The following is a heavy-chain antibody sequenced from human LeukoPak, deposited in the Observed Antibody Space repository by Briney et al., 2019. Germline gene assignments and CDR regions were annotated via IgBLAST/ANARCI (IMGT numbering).Heavy chain of an antibody. CDR1: GYSFTAFY. V-gene: IGHV1-2*02. CDR3: ARDLEMATIRPKFLFDY. Sequence: ASVKVSCKTSGYSFTAFYIHWVRQAPGQGLEWMGWIHPRRGDTNYAQKFQGRVTMTRDTSISTAYLDLSSLRSDDTAVYYCARDLEMATIRPKFLFDYWGQGTLVTVSS. CDR2: IHPRRGDT. J-gene: IGHJ4*02. D-gene: IGHD5-24*01.